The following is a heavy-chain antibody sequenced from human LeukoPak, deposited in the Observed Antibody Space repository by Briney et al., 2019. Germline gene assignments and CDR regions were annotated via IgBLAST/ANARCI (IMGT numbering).Heavy chain of an antibody. Sequence: ASVKVSCKASGDTLSFFAFSWVRQAPGQGLEWMGGMIPSFGTANYAQNFQGRVTITADESTSTAYMELSSLRSEDTAVYYCSLYCSGGSCRQRGYYYGMDVWGQGTTVTVSS. J-gene: IGHJ6*02. CDR3: SLYCSGGSCRQRGYYYGMDV. V-gene: IGHV1-69*13. CDR1: GDTLSFFA. D-gene: IGHD2-15*01. CDR2: MIPSFGTA.